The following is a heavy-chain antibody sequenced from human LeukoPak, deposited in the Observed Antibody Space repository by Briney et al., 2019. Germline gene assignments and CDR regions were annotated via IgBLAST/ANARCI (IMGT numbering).Heavy chain of an antibody. V-gene: IGHV3-48*03. J-gene: IGHJ4*02. CDR2: ISSSGNTI. Sequence: GGSLRLSCAASGFSFSSYEMNWVRQAPGKGPEWVSYISSSGNTIYYADSVRGRFTISRDNAKNSLYLQMNSLRAEDTAVYYCAKHPQDWGQGTLVSVSS. CDR1: GFSFSSYE. CDR3: AKHPQD.